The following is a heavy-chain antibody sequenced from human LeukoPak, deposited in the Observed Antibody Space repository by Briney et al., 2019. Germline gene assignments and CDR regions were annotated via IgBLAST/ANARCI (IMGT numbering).Heavy chain of an antibody. J-gene: IGHJ4*02. V-gene: IGHV4-61*01. D-gene: IGHD6-6*01. CDR1: GGSVSSGSYY. CDR2: IYYSGST. Sequence: PSETLSLTCTVSGGSVSSGSYYWSWIRQPPGKGLEWIGYIYYSGSTNYNPSLKSRVTISVDTSKNQFSLKLSSVTAADTAVYYCARDKREHSRTYYDYWGQGTLVTVSS. CDR3: ARDKREHSRTYYDY.